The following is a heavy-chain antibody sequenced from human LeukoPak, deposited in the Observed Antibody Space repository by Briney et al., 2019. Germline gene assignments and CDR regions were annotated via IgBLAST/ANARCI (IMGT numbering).Heavy chain of an antibody. V-gene: IGHV3-23*01. CDR3: AKIPTVTAFDY. CDR2: ISGSGGST. Sequence: GGSLRLSCAASGFTFSSYAMSWVRQAPGKGLEWVSAISGSGGSTYYADSVKGRFTISRDNSKNSVYLQIHSLRAEDTAVYYCAKIPTVTAFDYWGQGTLVTVSS. J-gene: IGHJ4*02. D-gene: IGHD4-11*01. CDR1: GFTFSSYA.